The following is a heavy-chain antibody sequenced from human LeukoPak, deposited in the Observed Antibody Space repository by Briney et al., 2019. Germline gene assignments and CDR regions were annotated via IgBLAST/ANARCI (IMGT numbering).Heavy chain of an antibody. CDR3: ARSVGSGSYYGMDV. D-gene: IGHD3-10*01. CDR1: GGSISSDY. CDR2: IYYSGST. V-gene: IGHV4-59*01. Sequence: PSETLSLTCTVSGGSISSDYWSWIRQPPGKGLEWIGYIYYSGSTNYNPSLKGRLTISVDTSKTQFSLKLSSVTAADTAVYYCARSVGSGSYYGMDVWGQGTTVTVSS. J-gene: IGHJ6*02.